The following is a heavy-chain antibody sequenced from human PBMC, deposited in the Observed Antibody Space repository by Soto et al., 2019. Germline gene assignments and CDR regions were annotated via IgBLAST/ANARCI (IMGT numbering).Heavy chain of an antibody. CDR3: ATADRVVKYLGHDAFDI. CDR2: ISSSSSYI. V-gene: IGHV3-21*01. J-gene: IGHJ3*02. D-gene: IGHD5-12*01. Sequence: PGGSLRLSCAASGFTFSTYSMNWVRQAPGKGLEWVSSISSSSSYIYYADSVKGRFTISRDNAKNSLYLQMNSLRAEDTAVYYCATADRVVKYLGHDAFDIWGQGTMVTVSS. CDR1: GFTFSTYS.